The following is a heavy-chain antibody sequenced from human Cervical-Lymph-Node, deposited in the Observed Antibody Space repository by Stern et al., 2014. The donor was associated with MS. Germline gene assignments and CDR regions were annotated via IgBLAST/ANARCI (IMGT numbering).Heavy chain of an antibody. CDR3: ARDSAAGSSIRDYYFGLDV. J-gene: IGHJ6*02. V-gene: IGHV4-61*02. Sequence: QLQLQESGPGLVKPSQTLSLTCTVSGASITGGGSFWSWIRQPAGKRLEWIGRIYTSGSTDYTPSLKSRVTISVDALKNQFPRKLTSVAAADTAVYYCARDSAAGSSIRDYYFGLDVWGQGTTVTVSS. CDR2: IYTSGST. D-gene: IGHD6-19*01. CDR1: GASITGGGSF.